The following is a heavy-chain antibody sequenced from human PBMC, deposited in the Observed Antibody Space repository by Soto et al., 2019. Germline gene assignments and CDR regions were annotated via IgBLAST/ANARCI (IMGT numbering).Heavy chain of an antibody. CDR1: VGSISSGGYY. V-gene: IGHV4-31*11. CDR2: INYIGST. J-gene: IGHJ4*02. Sequence: TLSLTCAVSVGSISSGGYYWSWILQHPGKGLEWMGYINYIGSTYYNPSLRSRVTISVDTSKNQFSLKVSSVTAADTAVYYCAIRLGYSYGYPLDYWGQGTLVTVSS. D-gene: IGHD5-18*01. CDR3: AIRLGYSYGYPLDY.